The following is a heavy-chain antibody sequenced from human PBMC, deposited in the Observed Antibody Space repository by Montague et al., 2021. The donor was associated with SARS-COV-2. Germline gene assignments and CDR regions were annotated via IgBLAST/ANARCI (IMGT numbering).Heavy chain of an antibody. CDR3: ARGSGWIGNAFDI. J-gene: IGHJ3*02. V-gene: IGHV4-59*01. Sequence: SETLSLTCTVSGGSISSYYWSWIRQPPGKGLEWIGYIYYSGSTNXNSSLKSRVTISVDTSKNQFSLKLSSVTAADTAVYYCARGSGWIGNAFDIWGQGTMVTVSS. D-gene: IGHD6-19*01. CDR2: IYYSGST. CDR1: GGSISSYY.